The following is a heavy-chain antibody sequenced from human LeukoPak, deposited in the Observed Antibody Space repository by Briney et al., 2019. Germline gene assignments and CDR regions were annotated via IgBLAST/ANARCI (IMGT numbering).Heavy chain of an antibody. CDR1: GYTFTGYY. Sequence: GASVKVSCKASGYTFTGYYMHWVRQAPGQGLEWMGWINPNSGGTNYAQKFQGRVTMTRDTSISTAYMELSRLRSDDTAVYYCARAATEDSSIAARRSLGLDYWGQGTLVTVSS. CDR3: ARAATEDSSIAARRSLGLDY. D-gene: IGHD6-6*01. V-gene: IGHV1-2*02. CDR2: INPNSGGT. J-gene: IGHJ4*02.